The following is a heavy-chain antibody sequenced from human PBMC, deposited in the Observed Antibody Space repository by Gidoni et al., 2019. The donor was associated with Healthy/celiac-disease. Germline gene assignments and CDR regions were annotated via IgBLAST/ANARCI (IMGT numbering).Heavy chain of an antibody. J-gene: IGHJ4*02. V-gene: IGHV4-39*01. CDR3: ARHIIRSGGSCYHDY. CDR1: GGSISSSSYY. CDR2: IYYSGST. D-gene: IGHD2-15*01. Sequence: QLQLQESCPGLVKPSETLSLTCTVSGGSISSSSYYWCWIRQPPGKGLEWIGSIYYSGSTYYNPSLKSRVTISVDTSKNQFSLKLSSVTAADTAVYYCARHIIRSGGSCYHDYWGQGTLVTVSS.